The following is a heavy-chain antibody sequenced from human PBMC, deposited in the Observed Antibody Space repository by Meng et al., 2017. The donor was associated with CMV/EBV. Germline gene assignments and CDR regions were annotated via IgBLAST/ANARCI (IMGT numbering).Heavy chain of an antibody. V-gene: IGHV3-48*04. D-gene: IGHD2-2*01. Sequence: GGSLRLSCAASGFTFSSYSMNWVRQAPGKGLEWVSYISSSSSTIYYADSVKGRFTISRDNAKNSLYLQMNSLRAEDTAVYYCAREHQLLSPYYYYGMDVWGQGTTVTVSS. CDR2: ISSSSSTI. J-gene: IGHJ6*02. CDR3: AREHQLLSPYYYYGMDV. CDR1: GFTFSSYS.